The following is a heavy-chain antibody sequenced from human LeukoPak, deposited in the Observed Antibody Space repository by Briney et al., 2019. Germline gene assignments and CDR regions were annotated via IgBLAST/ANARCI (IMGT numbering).Heavy chain of an antibody. V-gene: IGHV4-30-4*01. Sequence: PSETLALTCTVSGGSISSGDYYWSWIRQPPGKGLEWIGYIYYSESTYYIPSLKSRVTISVDTSKNQFSLKLSSVTAADTAVYYCARGYCSSTSCYPTPWGQGTLVTVSS. CDR3: ARGYCSSTSCYPTP. D-gene: IGHD2-2*01. CDR1: GGSISSGDYY. J-gene: IGHJ5*02. CDR2: IYYSEST.